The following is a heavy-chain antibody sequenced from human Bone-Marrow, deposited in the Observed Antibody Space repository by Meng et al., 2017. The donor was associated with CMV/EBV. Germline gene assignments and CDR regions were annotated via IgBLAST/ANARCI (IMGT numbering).Heavy chain of an antibody. D-gene: IGHD2-2*01. V-gene: IGHV1-69*05. CDR1: GGTFSSYA. Sequence: SVKVSCKASGGTFSSYAISWVRQAPGQGLEWMGGIIPIFGTANYAQKFQGRVTITTDESTSTAYMELSSLRSEDTAVYYCARGLTLWGIVVVPARSHAFEIWGQGTMVTVSS. J-gene: IGHJ3*02. CDR3: ARGLTLWGIVVVPARSHAFEI. CDR2: IIPIFGTA.